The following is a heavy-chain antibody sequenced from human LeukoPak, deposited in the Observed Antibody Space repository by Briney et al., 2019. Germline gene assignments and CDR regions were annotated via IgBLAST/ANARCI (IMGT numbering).Heavy chain of an antibody. CDR3: ARQTGPGLFTLP. CDR2: IFDGGIT. V-gene: IGHV4-59*08. J-gene: IGHJ4*02. CDR1: GTSIKNYY. Sequence: SETLSLTCTVSGTSIKNYYWSWIRQPPGKGLEWIGDIFDGGITNYNPSLGGRVTISADTSKNQISLRLTSVTVTDTAMYYCARQTGPGLFTLPGGQGTLVTVSS. D-gene: IGHD3/OR15-3a*01.